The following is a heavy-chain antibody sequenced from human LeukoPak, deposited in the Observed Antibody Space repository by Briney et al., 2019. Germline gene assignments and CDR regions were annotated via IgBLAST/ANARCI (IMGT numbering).Heavy chain of an antibody. Sequence: GGSLRLSCAASGLTFSSYSMNWVRQAPGKGLEWVSYISSSSSTIYYGDSVKGRFTISRDNAKSSLYLQMNSLRAEDTAVYYCARDHHRRLYDSQARDTFDIWGQGTMVTVSS. CDR1: GLTFSSYS. J-gene: IGHJ3*02. CDR2: ISSSSSTI. CDR3: ARDHHRRLYDSQARDTFDI. D-gene: IGHD3-22*01. V-gene: IGHV3-48*01.